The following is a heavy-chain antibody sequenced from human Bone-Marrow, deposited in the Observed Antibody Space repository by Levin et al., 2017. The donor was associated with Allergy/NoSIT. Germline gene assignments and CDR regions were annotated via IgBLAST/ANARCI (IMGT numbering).Heavy chain of an antibody. V-gene: IGHV4-39*01. Sequence: SCTASGGSISSSSYYWGWIRQPPGKGLEWIGSISYSGSTVYNPSLKSRLTMSADTSKNQLSLKLTYVTAADTAVYYCARHLDSSSWYSTFDIWGQGTMVTVSS. CDR1: GGSISSSSYY. CDR3: ARHLDSSSWYSTFDI. D-gene: IGHD6-13*01. J-gene: IGHJ3*02. CDR2: ISYSGST.